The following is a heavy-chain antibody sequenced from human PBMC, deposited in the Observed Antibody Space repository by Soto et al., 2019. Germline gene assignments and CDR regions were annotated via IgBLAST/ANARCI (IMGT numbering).Heavy chain of an antibody. V-gene: IGHV1-18*04. D-gene: IGHD3-22*01. CDR3: ARDQNFFDSSGYYDH. CDR1: GYTFVSYG. J-gene: IGHJ5*02. Sequence: QIQLVQSAAEVKKPGASVKVSCKTSGYTFVSYGISWVRQAPGQGLEWMGWISPYNGNTNFAQRCRGRVTLTTDTSPDIVYMDLGSLKSDDTAVYYCARDQNFFDSSGYYDHWGQGTLITVSS. CDR2: ISPYNGNT.